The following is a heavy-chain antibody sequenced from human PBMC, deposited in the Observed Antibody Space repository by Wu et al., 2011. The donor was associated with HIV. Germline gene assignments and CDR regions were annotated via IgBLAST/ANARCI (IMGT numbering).Heavy chain of an antibody. J-gene: IGHJ5*02. V-gene: IGHV1-2*02. D-gene: IGHD5-18*01. Sequence: QVHLVQSGAEVKKPGASVKVSCKASGYTFTDYYMHWVRQAPGEGLEWMGWINSNSGGAIYAQNFQGRVTMTRDTSISTAYMELSRLRSDDTAVYYCARAPWILFAKGFDPWGQGTLVTVSS. CDR1: GYTFTDYY. CDR3: ARAPWILFAKGFDP. CDR2: INSNSGGA.